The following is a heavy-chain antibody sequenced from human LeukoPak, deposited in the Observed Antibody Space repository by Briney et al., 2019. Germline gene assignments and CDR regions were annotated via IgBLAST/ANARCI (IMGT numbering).Heavy chain of an antibody. CDR3: AREGSSSWYGGGWFDP. CDR1: GGSISSYY. J-gene: IGHJ5*02. D-gene: IGHD6-13*01. CDR2: INHSGST. V-gene: IGHV4-59*01. Sequence: SETLSLTCTVSGGSISSYYWSWIRQPPGKGLEWIGEINHSGSTNYNPSLKSRVTISVDTSKNQFSLKLSSVTAADTAVYYCAREGSSSWYGGGWFDPWGQGTLVTVSS.